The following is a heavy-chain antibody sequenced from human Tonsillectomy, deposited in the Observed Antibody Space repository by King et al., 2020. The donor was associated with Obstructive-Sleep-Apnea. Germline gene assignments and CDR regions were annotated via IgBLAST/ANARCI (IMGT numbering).Heavy chain of an antibody. CDR3: ARGPAAHSSFYYFDY. V-gene: IGHV5-51*01. CDR1: GYSFPNYW. D-gene: IGHD3-3*02. Sequence: QLVQSGAEVKKPGESLKISCRGSGYSFPNYWIGGVRQMPGKGLEWMGIIYPVDSDIRYSPSFQGQVTIPADKSIITAYLQWSSLKASDTAMYYCARGPAAHSSFYYFDYWGQGTLVTVSS. CDR2: IYPVDSDI. J-gene: IGHJ4*02.